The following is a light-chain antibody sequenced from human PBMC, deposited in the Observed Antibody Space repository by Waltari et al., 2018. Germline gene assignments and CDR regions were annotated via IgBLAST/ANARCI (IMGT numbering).Light chain of an antibody. CDR2: AAS. CDR3: QQFNSWPFT. CDR1: QSVSHT. Sequence: ERVMTQSPATLSMSPGERATLSCRASQSVSHTLAWYQQKPGQAPRLLIYAASTRATGVPARFSGSGSGTEFTLTISSLQSEDFAGYYCQQFNSWPFTFGGGTRVEIK. V-gene: IGKV3-15*01. J-gene: IGKJ4*01.